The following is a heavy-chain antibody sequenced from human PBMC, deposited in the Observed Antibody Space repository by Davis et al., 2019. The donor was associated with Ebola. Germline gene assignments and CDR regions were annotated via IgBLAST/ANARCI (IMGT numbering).Heavy chain of an antibody. CDR1: GFTFSSYA. V-gene: IGHV3-23*01. CDR3: ATSRGNYYGMDV. D-gene: IGHD3-10*01. J-gene: IGHJ6*02. CDR2: ISGSGGST. Sequence: GESLKISCAASGFTFSSYAMSWVRQAPGKGLEWVSAISGSGGSTYYADSVKGRFTISRDNSKNTLYLQMNSLRVEDTAIYYCATSRGNYYGMDVWGQGTTVTVSS.